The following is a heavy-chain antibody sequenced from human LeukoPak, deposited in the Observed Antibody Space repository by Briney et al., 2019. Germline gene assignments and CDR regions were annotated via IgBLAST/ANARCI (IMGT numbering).Heavy chain of an antibody. CDR2: IYYSGST. D-gene: IGHD3-10*01. CDR3: ARDGGSGSYYRFDS. J-gene: IGHJ4*02. CDR1: GGSISGYY. V-gene: IGHV4-59*01. Sequence: SETLSLTCTVSGGSISGYYWSWIRQPPGEGLEWIGYIYYSGSTNYNPSLKSRVTISVDTSKNQFSLKLSSATAADTAVYFCARDGGSGSYYRFDSWGQGTLVTVSS.